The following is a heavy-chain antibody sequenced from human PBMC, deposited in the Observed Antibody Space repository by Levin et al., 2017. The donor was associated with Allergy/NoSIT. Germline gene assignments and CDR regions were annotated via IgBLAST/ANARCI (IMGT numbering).Heavy chain of an antibody. CDR1: GFTFSSYA. CDR2: ISGSGGST. Sequence: GESLKISCAASGFTFSSYAMSWVRQAPGKGLEWVSAISGSGGSTYYADSVKGRFTISRDNSKNTLYLQMNSLRAEDTAVYYCAKGGKAYVYYYYYMDVWGKGTTVTVSS. CDR3: AKGGKAYVYYYYYMDV. J-gene: IGHJ6*03. V-gene: IGHV3-23*01. D-gene: IGHD6-13*01.